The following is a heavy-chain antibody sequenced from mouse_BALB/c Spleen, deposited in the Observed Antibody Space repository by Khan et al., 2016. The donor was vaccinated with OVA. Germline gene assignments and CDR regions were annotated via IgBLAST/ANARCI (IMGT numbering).Heavy chain of an antibody. D-gene: IGHD4-1*01. CDR3: TRRNWDVAWLAY. CDR2: IYPGHTDT. V-gene: IGHV1-5*01. J-gene: IGHJ3*01. CDR1: GYTFTSYW. Sequence: VQLQQSGTVLARPGASVKMSCKASGYTFTSYWMPWVKQRPGQGLEWVGDIYPGHTDTNYNQQFKGKAKLTAVTSTSTAYMELSSLTNEDSAVYYCTRRNWDVAWLAYWGQGTLVTVSA.